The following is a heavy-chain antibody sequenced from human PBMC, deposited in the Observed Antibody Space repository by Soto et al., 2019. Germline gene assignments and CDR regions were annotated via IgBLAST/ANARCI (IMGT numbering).Heavy chain of an antibody. J-gene: IGHJ4*02. CDR2: ISGSGDST. D-gene: IGHD1-26*01. V-gene: IGHV3-23*01. CDR1: GFTFSSYA. Sequence: EVQLLESGGGLVQPGGSLRLSCAASGFTFSSYAMRWVRQAPVKGLEWVSAISGSGDSTYYADSVKGRFTISRDNSKNTLYLQLNSLRADDTAVYYCASRGSGSYDDCWGQGPLVTVSS. CDR3: ASRGSGSYDDC.